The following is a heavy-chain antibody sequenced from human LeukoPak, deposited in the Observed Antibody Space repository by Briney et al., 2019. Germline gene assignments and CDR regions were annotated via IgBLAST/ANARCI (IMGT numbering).Heavy chain of an antibody. D-gene: IGHD6-13*01. Sequence: GASVKVSCKASGGAFSSYAISWVRQAPGQGLEWMGGIIPIFGTANYAQKFQGRVTITADESTSTAYMELSSLRSEDTAVYYCASSPQQPSSFQNDYWGQGTLVTVSS. CDR3: ASSPQQPSSFQNDY. V-gene: IGHV1-69*13. CDR1: GGAFSSYA. CDR2: IIPIFGTA. J-gene: IGHJ4*02.